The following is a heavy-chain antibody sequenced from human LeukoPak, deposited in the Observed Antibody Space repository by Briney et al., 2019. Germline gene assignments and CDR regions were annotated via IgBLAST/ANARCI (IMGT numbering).Heavy chain of an antibody. CDR2: IWYDGSNK. CDR1: GFTFSSYG. Sequence: GWSLRLSCAECGFTFSSYGMHGVGQAPRRERDGVAVIWYDGSNKYYAASVKGRFHISRENSKNTLYLEMNSLSAWDKALFYRSRDELGEWSSSSADYWGQGTLVSVSS. J-gene: IGHJ4*02. CDR3: SRDELGEWSSSSADY. D-gene: IGHD6-6*01. V-gene: IGHV3-33*01.